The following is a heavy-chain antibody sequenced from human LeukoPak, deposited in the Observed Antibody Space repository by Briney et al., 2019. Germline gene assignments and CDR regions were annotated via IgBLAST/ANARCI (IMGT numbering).Heavy chain of an antibody. CDR2: ISRSGSTL. CDR3: ARGYSYAYTDY. Sequence: GGSLRLSCAASGFTFSDYYMSWIRQAPGKGLEWVSYISRSGSTLYYADSVKGRFTISRDNAKNSLYLQMNSLTPEDTAVYYCARGYSYAYTDYWGQGTLVTVSS. V-gene: IGHV3-11*01. D-gene: IGHD5-18*01. CDR1: GFTFSDYY. J-gene: IGHJ4*02.